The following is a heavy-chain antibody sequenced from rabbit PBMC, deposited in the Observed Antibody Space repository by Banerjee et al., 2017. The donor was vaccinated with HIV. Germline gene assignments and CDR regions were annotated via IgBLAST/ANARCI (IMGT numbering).Heavy chain of an antibody. CDR2: INTSSGNT. CDR1: GFTISSYW. D-gene: IGHD7-1*01. V-gene: IGHV1S40*01. Sequence: QSLEESGGDLVKPGAFLTLTCTASGFTISSYWMNWVRQAPGKGLEWIGCINTSSGNTVYASWAKGRFTISKTSSTTVTLQMTSLTAADTATYFCARDLTGVTGWNFNLWGPGTLVTVS. J-gene: IGHJ4*01. CDR3: ARDLTGVTGWNFNL.